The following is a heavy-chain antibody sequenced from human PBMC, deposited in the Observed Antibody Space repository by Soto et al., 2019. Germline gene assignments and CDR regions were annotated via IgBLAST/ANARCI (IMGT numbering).Heavy chain of an antibody. CDR3: ARALTTVTLFDP. Sequence: QVQLQESGPGLVKPSQTLSLTCTVSGGSISSGGYYWSWIRQHPGKGLEWSGYIYYSGSTYYNPSPESRVTISVDASKDQFSLTLSSVTAADTAVYYCARALTTVTLFDPWGQGTLVTVSS. V-gene: IGHV4-31*03. D-gene: IGHD4-17*01. CDR2: IYYSGST. CDR1: GGSISSGGYY. J-gene: IGHJ5*02.